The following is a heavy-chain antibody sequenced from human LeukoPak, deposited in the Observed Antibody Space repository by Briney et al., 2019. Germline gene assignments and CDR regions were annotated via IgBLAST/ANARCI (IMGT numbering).Heavy chain of an antibody. V-gene: IGHV3-64*01. D-gene: IGHD2-2*01. CDR2: ISSNGGST. J-gene: IGHJ4*02. Sequence: GGSLRLSCAASGFTFSSYAMHWVRRAPGKGLEYVSAISSNGGSTYYANSVKGRFTISRDNSKNTLYLQMGSLRAEDMAVYYCARGELSIVVVPAATDYWGQGTLVTVSS. CDR3: ARGELSIVVVPAATDY. CDR1: GFTFSSYA.